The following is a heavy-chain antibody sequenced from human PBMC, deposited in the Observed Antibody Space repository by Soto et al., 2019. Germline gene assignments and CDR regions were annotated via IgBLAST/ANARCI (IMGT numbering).Heavy chain of an antibody. V-gene: IGHV3-21*01. CDR1: GFTFSSYS. CDR2: ISSSSSYI. Sequence: GGSLRLSCAASGFTFSSYSMNWVRQAPGKGLEWVSSISSSSSYIYYADSVKGRFTISRDNAKNSLYLQMNSLRAEDTAVYYCERDGARVEVDGTYYYGMDVWGQGTTVTVSS. J-gene: IGHJ6*02. CDR3: ERDGARVEVDGTYYYGMDV. D-gene: IGHD6-19*01.